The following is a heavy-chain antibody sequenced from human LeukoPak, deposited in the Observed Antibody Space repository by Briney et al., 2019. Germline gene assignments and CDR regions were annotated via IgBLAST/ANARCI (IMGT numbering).Heavy chain of an antibody. D-gene: IGHD2-15*01. J-gene: IGHJ4*02. Sequence: PGGSLRLSCAASGITISSYGMHWVRQAPGKGLEWVSAISGGGDTTFYTDSVKGRFTISRDNSKNTLYLQMNSLRAEDTAVYYCAKDFAPIDNCSGGSCYLTNAYYFDFWGQGTLVTVSS. CDR1: GITISSYG. CDR3: AKDFAPIDNCSGGSCYLTNAYYFDF. V-gene: IGHV3-NL1*01. CDR2: ISGGGDTT.